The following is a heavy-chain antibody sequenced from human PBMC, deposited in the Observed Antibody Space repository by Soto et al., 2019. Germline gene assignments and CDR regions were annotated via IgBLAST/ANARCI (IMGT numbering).Heavy chain of an antibody. D-gene: IGHD2-15*01. CDR2: IYYSGST. Sequence: TLSLTCSVSGGSISSGGYYWSWIRQHPGKGLEWIGYIYYSGSTYYNPSLKSRVTISVDTSKNQFSLKLSSVTAADTAVYYCARRYGGNFDYWGQGTLVTVSS. CDR1: GGSISSGGYY. J-gene: IGHJ4*02. V-gene: IGHV4-31*03. CDR3: ARRYGGNFDY.